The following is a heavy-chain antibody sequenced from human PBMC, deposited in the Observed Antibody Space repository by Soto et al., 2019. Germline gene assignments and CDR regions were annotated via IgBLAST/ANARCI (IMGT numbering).Heavy chain of an antibody. CDR3: AKDGSISCPWCMDV. V-gene: IGHV3-30*18. Sequence: QVQLVESGGGVVQPGRSLRLSCAASGFTFSSYGMHWVRQAPGKGLEWVAVISYDGSNKYYADSVKGRFTISRDNSKNTLYLQMYSLRAEDTAVYYCAKDGSISCPWCMDVWGQGTTVTVSS. J-gene: IGHJ6*02. CDR1: GFTFSSYG. CDR2: ISYDGSNK. D-gene: IGHD2-2*01.